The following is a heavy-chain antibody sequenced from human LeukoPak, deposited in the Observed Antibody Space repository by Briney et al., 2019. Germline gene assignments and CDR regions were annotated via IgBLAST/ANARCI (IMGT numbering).Heavy chain of an antibody. J-gene: IGHJ6*02. CDR2: ISAYNGNT. Sequence: GASVKVSCTASGYTFTSYGISWVRQAPGQGLEWMGWISAYNGNTNYAQKLQGRVTMTTDTSTSTAYMELRSLRSDDTAVYYCAIIGVPAAEQPYYYYYGMDVWGQGTTVTVSS. CDR3: AIIGVPAAEQPYYYYYGMDV. D-gene: IGHD2-2*01. V-gene: IGHV1-18*01. CDR1: GYTFTSYG.